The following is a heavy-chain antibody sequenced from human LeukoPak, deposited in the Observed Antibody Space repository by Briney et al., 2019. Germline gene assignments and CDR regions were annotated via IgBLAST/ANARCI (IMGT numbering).Heavy chain of an antibody. CDR3: AKRIAATPFDY. J-gene: IGHJ4*02. CDR1: GFTFSNYA. Sequence: PGGSLRLSCVASGFTFSNYAMSWVRQAPGKGLEWVSTISGNGGSTYYADSVKGRFTISRDNSKNTVYLQMNSLRAEDTAVYYCAKRIAATPFDYWGQGTLVTVSS. V-gene: IGHV3-23*01. D-gene: IGHD6-13*01. CDR2: ISGNGGST.